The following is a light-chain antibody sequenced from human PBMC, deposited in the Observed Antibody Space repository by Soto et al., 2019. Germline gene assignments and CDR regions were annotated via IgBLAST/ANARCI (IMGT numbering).Light chain of an antibody. CDR1: SSNIGNNF. CDR2: DKN. Sequence: QSVLTQAPSVSAAPGQNVTISCSGRSSNIGNNFEAWFQQLPGTAPKLLMYDKNKRPSGISERFSGSKSGTTATLAITGLQTGDEADYYCGTCDSGLRGWVFGGGTKLTVL. CDR3: GTCDSGLRGWV. V-gene: IGLV1-51*01. J-gene: IGLJ3*02.